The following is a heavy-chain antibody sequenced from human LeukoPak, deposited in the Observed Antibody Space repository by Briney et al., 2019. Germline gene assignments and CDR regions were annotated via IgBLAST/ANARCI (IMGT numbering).Heavy chain of an antibody. V-gene: IGHV1-3*03. J-gene: IGHJ4*02. D-gene: IGHD6-19*01. CDR1: GYTFTTYA. CDR2: INAGNGNT. CDR3: ARDGGQQWPAYYFDY. Sequence: ASVKVSCKVSGYTFTTYAMHWVRQAPGQRLEWMGWINAGNGNTKYSQEFQGRVTITRDTSASTAYMELSSLRSEDMAVYYCARDGGQQWPAYYFDYWGQGTLVTVSS.